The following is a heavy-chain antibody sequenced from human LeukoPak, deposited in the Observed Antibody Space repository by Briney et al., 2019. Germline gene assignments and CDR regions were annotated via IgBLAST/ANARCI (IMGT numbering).Heavy chain of an antibody. CDR1: GGSFSGYY. Sequence: PSETLSLTCAVYGGSFSGYYWSWIRQPPGKGLEWIGEINHSASTNYNPSLKSRVTISVDTSKNQFSLKLSSVTAADTAVYYCARGGAVLRYFDWLLKTEYYFDYWGQGTLVTVSS. J-gene: IGHJ4*02. V-gene: IGHV4-34*01. D-gene: IGHD3-9*01. CDR3: ARGGAVLRYFDWLLKTEYYFDY. CDR2: INHSAST.